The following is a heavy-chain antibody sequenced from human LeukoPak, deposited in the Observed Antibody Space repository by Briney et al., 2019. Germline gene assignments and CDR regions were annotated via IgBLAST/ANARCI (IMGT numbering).Heavy chain of an antibody. Sequence: GGSLRLSCAASGFTFSSYGMHWVRQAPGKGLEWVAVISYDGSNKYYADSVKGRFTISRDNSKNTLYLQMNSLRAEDTAVYYCARDLGVEMATTLDYWGQGTLVTVSS. D-gene: IGHD5-24*01. CDR3: ARDLGVEMATTLDY. CDR1: GFTFSSYG. CDR2: ISYDGSNK. V-gene: IGHV3-30*19. J-gene: IGHJ4*02.